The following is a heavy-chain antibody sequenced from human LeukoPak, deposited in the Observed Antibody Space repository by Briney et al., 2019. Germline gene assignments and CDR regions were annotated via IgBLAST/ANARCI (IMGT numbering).Heavy chain of an antibody. V-gene: IGHV4-30-2*01. D-gene: IGHD6-13*01. CDR1: GGSISSDGYY. CDR3: ARDQQLSYYFDY. J-gene: IGHJ4*02. CDR2: IFHRGST. Sequence: SETLSLTCTVSGGSISSDGYYWSWIRQPPGKGLEWIGYIFHRGSTYYNPSLKSRVTISVDRSKNQFSLKLSSVTAADTAVYYCARDQQLSYYFDYWGQGTLVTVSS.